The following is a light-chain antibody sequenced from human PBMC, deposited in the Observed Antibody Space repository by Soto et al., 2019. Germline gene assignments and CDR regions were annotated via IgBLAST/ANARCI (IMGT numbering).Light chain of an antibody. CDR2: DAS. J-gene: IGKJ4*01. V-gene: IGKV3-11*01. Sequence: ETVLTQSPATLSLSPGERATLSCRASQSVSTYLAWYQQNPGQAPRLLIYDASNRATGIPARFSGSGSGTDFTLTISSLEPEDFAVYECQQRRNWPLTFGGGTKVEF. CDR3: QQRRNWPLT. CDR1: QSVSTY.